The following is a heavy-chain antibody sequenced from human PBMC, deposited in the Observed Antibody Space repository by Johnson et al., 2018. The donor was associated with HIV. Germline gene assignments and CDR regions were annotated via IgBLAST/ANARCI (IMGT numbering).Heavy chain of an antibody. CDR1: GFTFSSYA. CDR3: ASRYTVDAFDI. CDR2: ISEDGSNK. J-gene: IGHJ3*02. Sequence: QVQLVESGGGVVQPGRSLRLSCAASGFTFSSYAMHWVRQAPGKGLEWVAVISEDGSNKYYADSVKGRVTISRDNSKNTLYLQMNSLRAEDTAVYYCASRYTVDAFDIWGQGTMVTVSS. D-gene: IGHD1-1*01. V-gene: IGHV3-30*04.